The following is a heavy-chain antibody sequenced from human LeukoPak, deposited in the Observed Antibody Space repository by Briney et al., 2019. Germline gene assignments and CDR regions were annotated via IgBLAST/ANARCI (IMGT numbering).Heavy chain of an antibody. Sequence: GGSLRLSCAASGFTFNNYAMSWVRQAPGKGLEWVGRIKSKTDGGTTDYAAPVKGRFTISRDDSKNTLYLQMNSLKTEDTAVYYCTTDTLLWFGGTDYWGQGTLVTVSS. CDR3: TTDTLLWFGGTDY. D-gene: IGHD3-10*01. CDR2: IKSKTDGGTT. J-gene: IGHJ4*02. V-gene: IGHV3-15*01. CDR1: GFTFNNYA.